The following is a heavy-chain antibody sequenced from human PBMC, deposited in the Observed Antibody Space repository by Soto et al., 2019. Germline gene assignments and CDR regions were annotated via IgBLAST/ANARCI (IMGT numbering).Heavy chain of an antibody. Sequence: QVQLVESGGGLVKPGGPLRLSCAASGFTFSDYYMSWIRQAPGKGLEWVSYISSSSSYTNYADSVKGRFTISRDNAKNSLYLQMNSLRAEDTAVYYCARVYYGSGSYYPTPYYYYGMDVWGQGTTVTVSS. CDR1: GFTFSDYY. V-gene: IGHV3-11*05. J-gene: IGHJ6*02. CDR3: ARVYYGSGSYYPTPYYYYGMDV. D-gene: IGHD3-10*01. CDR2: ISSSSSYT.